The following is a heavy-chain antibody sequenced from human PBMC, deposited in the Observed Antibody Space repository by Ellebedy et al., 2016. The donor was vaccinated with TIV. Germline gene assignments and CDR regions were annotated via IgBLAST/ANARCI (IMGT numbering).Heavy chain of an antibody. CDR3: AKLRFLTPDD. J-gene: IGHJ4*02. CDR2: IYSGGST. V-gene: IGHV3-66*01. Sequence: PGGSLRLSCAGTGFSVSANYMTWVRQPPGRGLEWVAVIYSGGSTYYADSVKGRFTISRDDFKNTLCLQMNSLRGDDTAVYYCAKLRFLTPDDWGQGTLVTVSS. D-gene: IGHD3-3*01. CDR1: GFSVSANY.